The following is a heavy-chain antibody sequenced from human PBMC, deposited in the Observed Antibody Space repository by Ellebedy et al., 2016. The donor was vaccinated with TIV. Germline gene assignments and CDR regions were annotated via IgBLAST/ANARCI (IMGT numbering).Heavy chain of an antibody. CDR3: AKDTWFGESDY. Sequence: GESLKISCAASGVTFSNHAMSWVRQAPGKGLEWVSGFSGSGDSTNYADSVKGRFTVSRDNSKNTLYLQMNSLRAEDTAVYYCAKDTWFGESDYWGQGTLVTVSS. V-gene: IGHV3-23*01. CDR1: GVTFSNHA. CDR2: FSGSGDST. J-gene: IGHJ4*02. D-gene: IGHD3-10*01.